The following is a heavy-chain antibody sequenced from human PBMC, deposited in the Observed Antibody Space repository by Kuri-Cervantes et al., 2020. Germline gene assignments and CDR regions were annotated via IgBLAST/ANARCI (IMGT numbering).Heavy chain of an antibody. V-gene: IGHV4-30-2*01. J-gene: IGHJ4*02. CDR1: GGSISSGGYS. Sequence: SETLSLTCAVSGGSISSGGYSWSWIRQPPGKGLEWIGYIYHSGSTYYNPSLKSRVTISVDTSKNQFSLKLSSVTAADTAVYYCASLGGGRGDYWGQGTLVTVSS. D-gene: IGHD3-10*01. CDR2: IYHSGST. CDR3: ASLGGGRGDY.